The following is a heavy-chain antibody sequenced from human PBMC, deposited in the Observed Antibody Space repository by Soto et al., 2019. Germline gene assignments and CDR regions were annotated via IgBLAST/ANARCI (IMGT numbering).Heavy chain of an antibody. Sequence: DVQLVESGGGLVQPGGSLRLSCAASGFPFRDHDMDWVRQAPGKGLEWVGRDKRYIFPPEYGASVKGRFIISRDYSKNSLNLQLNNLKTVDSAVYYCAAFLSGNPFWGPGTLVTVSS. V-gene: IGHV3-72*01. CDR1: GFPFRDHD. CDR2: DKRYIFPP. J-gene: IGHJ4*02. D-gene: IGHD3-3*02. CDR3: AAFLSGNPF.